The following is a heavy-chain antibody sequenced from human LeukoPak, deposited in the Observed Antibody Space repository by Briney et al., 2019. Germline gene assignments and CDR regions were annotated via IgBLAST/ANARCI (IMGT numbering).Heavy chain of an antibody. Sequence: ASVKVSCKASGYTFSNYAMNWVRQAPGQGLEWMGWIHPSTGNPTYAQGFTGRFVISLDTSVSTTYLQISSLKAEDTAVYYCSRAFQSLGGLSLPDYWGQGTLVTVSS. V-gene: IGHV7-4-1*02. J-gene: IGHJ4*02. D-gene: IGHD3-16*02. CDR2: IHPSTGNP. CDR1: GYTFSNYA. CDR3: SRAFQSLGGLSLPDY.